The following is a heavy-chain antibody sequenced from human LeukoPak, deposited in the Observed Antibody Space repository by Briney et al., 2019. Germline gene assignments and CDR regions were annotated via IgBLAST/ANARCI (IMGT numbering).Heavy chain of an antibody. Sequence: ASVKVSCKASGYTFTGYYMHWVRQAPGQGLEWMGWINPNSGGTNYAQKFQGRVTMTRDTSISTVYMELSRLRSDDTAVYYCAREGITMVRGVIAWFDPWGQGTLVTVSS. CDR3: AREGITMVRGVIAWFDP. CDR2: INPNSGGT. CDR1: GYTFTGYY. V-gene: IGHV1-2*02. D-gene: IGHD3-10*01. J-gene: IGHJ5*02.